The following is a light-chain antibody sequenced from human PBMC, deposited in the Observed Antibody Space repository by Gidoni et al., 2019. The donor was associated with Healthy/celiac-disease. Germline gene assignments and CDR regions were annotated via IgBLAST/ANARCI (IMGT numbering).Light chain of an antibody. CDR1: QSISSY. CDR2: AAS. CDR3: QQSYSTPSYT. Sequence: DIQMTQSPSSLSASVGDRVTITCRASQSISSYLNWYQQKPGKAPKLLIYAASSLQSGVPSRLSGSGTLTISSLQPEDFATYYCQQSYSTPSYTFGQGTKLEIK. V-gene: IGKV1-39*01. J-gene: IGKJ2*01.